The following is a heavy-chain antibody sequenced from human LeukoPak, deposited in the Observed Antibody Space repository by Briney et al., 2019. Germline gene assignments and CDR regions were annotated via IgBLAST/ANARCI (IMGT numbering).Heavy chain of an antibody. V-gene: IGHV1-2*02. CDR3: ARVRLGYYDTSGYGHYDY. CDR2: INPHNGAT. Sequence: ASVKVSCKASGYTFTDYYMHWVRQAPGQGLEWMGWINPHNGATNYAQKFQGRVTMTRDTSISTAYMDLSRLRSDDTAMYYCARVRLGYYDTSGYGHYDYWGQGTLVTVSS. CDR1: GYTFTDYY. J-gene: IGHJ4*02. D-gene: IGHD3-22*01.